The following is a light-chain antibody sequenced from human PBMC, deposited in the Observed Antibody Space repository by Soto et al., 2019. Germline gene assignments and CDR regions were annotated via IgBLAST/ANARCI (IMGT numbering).Light chain of an antibody. CDR1: SSDVGSHPL. V-gene: IGLV2-23*01. CDR3: CAFTSAGTWV. J-gene: IGLJ3*02. CDR2: EDT. Sequence: QSALTQPASVSGSPGQSITISCAGTSSDVGSHPLVSWCQQHPGKAPKLMISEDTKRPSGVSSRFSGSKSGNMASLTISGLQAEDEGDYYCCAFTSAGTWVFGGGTKVPS.